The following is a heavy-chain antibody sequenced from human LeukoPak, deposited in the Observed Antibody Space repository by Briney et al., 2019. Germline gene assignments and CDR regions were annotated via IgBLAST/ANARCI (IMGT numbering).Heavy chain of an antibody. Sequence: GGSLRLSCAAFGIAFDKNAMSWVRQAPGKGLEWVSTISHSGGATHYADSVRGRFTISRDNSKNTLYLQMNSLRADDTAIYYCVRDPSCSGGGCYYYYGMDVWGQGTTVTVSS. J-gene: IGHJ6*02. D-gene: IGHD2-15*01. CDR1: GIAFDKNA. CDR3: VRDPSCSGGGCYYYYGMDV. V-gene: IGHV3-23*01. CDR2: ISHSGGAT.